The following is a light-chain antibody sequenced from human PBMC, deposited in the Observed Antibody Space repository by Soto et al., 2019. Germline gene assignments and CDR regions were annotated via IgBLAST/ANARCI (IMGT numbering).Light chain of an antibody. CDR3: QQYGSSPMT. J-gene: IGKJ1*01. V-gene: IGKV3-20*01. Sequence: EIVLTQSPGTLSLSPGERATLSCRASQSVSSSYLTWYQQKAGQAPRLLIHGASSRATGIPDRFSGSGSETDFTLTISRLEPEDFGVYYCQQYGSSPMTFGQGTKVEIK. CDR2: GAS. CDR1: QSVSSSY.